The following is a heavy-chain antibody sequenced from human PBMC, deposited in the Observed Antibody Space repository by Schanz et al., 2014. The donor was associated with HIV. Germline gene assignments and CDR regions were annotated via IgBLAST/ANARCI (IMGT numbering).Heavy chain of an antibody. CDR2: ISGSSIT. CDR3: ALSRPSGYGGSWYFDL. Sequence: VHLVESGGGMVQPGGSLRLSCAASGFTFSTYGMHWVRQTPGKGLEWVSAISGSSITYSADSVKGRFTISRDNSKNTLYLQMNSLRAEDTAVYYCALSRPSGYGGSWYFDLWGRGTLVAVSS. CDR1: GFTFSTYG. V-gene: IGHV3-NL1*01. J-gene: IGHJ2*01. D-gene: IGHD2-15*01.